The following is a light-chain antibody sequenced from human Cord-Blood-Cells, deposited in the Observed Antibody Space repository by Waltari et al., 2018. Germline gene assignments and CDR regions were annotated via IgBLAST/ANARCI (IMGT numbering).Light chain of an antibody. Sequence: EIVLTQSPGTRSWCRGERATLSCRSSQSVSSSYLSWYQQKPGQAPSLLISGASSRATGIPDRFSGSGSGTDFTITISRLEPEDFAVYYCQKYGSSRTFGQGTKVEIK. CDR2: GAS. V-gene: IGKV3-20*01. CDR3: QKYGSSRT. J-gene: IGKJ1*01. CDR1: QSVSSSY.